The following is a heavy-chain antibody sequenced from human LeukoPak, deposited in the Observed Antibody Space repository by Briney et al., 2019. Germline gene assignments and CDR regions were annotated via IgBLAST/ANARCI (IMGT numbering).Heavy chain of an antibody. J-gene: IGHJ4*02. CDR1: GGSISSYC. D-gene: IGHD5-24*01. Sequence: SETLSLICTVSGGSISSYCWSWIRQPPGKGLEWIGYIYYSGSTKYNPSLKSRVTISVDTSKNQFSLELSSVTAADTAVYYCARVVDHGYSDYWGLGTLVTVSS. CDR2: IYYSGST. CDR3: ARVVDHGYSDY. V-gene: IGHV4-59*01.